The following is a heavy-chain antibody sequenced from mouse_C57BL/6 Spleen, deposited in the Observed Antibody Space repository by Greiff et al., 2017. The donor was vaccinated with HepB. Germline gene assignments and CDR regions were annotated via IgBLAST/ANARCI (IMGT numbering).Heavy chain of an antibody. CDR3: ALYYYGSSRDYFDD. Sequence: QVQLQQSGAELVRPGTSVKMSCKASGYTFTNYWIGWAKQRPGHGLEWIGDIYPGGGYTNYNEKFKGKATLTADKSSSTAYMQFSSLTSEDSAIYYCALYYYGSSRDYFDDWGQGTTLTVSS. CDR2: IYPGGGYT. CDR1: GYTFTNYW. V-gene: IGHV1-63*01. D-gene: IGHD1-1*01. J-gene: IGHJ2*01.